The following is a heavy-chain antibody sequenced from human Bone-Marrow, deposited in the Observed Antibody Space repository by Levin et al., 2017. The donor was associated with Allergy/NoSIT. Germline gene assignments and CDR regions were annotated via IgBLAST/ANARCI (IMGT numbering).Heavy chain of an antibody. CDR3: ARALRGYGPLREVFDY. Sequence: GASVKVSCKASGGTFSSYAISWVRQAPGQGLEWMGRIIPILGIANYAQKFQGRVTITADKSTSTAYMELSSLRSEDTAVYYCARALRGYGPLREVFDYWGQGTLVTVSS. J-gene: IGHJ4*02. V-gene: IGHV1-69*04. CDR1: GGTFSSYA. D-gene: IGHD5-12*01. CDR2: IIPILGIA.